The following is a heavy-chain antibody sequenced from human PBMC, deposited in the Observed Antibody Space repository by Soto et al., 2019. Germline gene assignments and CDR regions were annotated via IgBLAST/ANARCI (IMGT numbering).Heavy chain of an antibody. V-gene: IGHV4-31*03. CDR3: ARQAVHCSSTSCYRNAFDI. CDR1: GGSISSGGYY. CDR2: IYYSGST. D-gene: IGHD2-2*01. J-gene: IGHJ3*02. Sequence: QVQLQESGPGLVKPSQTLSLTCTVSGGSISSGGYYWSWIRQHPGKGLEWIGYIYYSGSTYYNPSLKRRVTISVDTSKNQFSLKLSSVTAADTAVYYCARQAVHCSSTSCYRNAFDIWGQGTMVTVSS.